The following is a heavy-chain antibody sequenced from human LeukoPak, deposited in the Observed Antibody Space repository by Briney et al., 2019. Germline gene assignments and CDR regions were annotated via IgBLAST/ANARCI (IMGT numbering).Heavy chain of an antibody. D-gene: IGHD1-26*01. CDR3: AKDLLAWAFDY. V-gene: IGHV3-23*01. CDR1: GFTFGDYA. CDR2: FGGDRVA. Sequence: GGSLRLSCTASGFTFGDYAVSWVRQAPGKGLEWVSAFGGDRVAHYADSVKGRFTISKDDSKSTLYLQMNSLRAEDTGVYYCAKDLLAWAFDYWGQGILVTVSS. J-gene: IGHJ4*02.